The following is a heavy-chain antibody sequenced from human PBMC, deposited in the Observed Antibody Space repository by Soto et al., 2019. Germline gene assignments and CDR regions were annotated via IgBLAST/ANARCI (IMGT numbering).Heavy chain of an antibody. CDR2: ISGSGGST. CDR1: GFTFSSYA. CDR3: AKDINDAYDYIWGSYRYPNFDY. V-gene: IGHV3-23*01. J-gene: IGHJ4*02. D-gene: IGHD3-16*02. Sequence: AGGSLRLSCAASGFTFSSYAMSWVRQAPGKGLEWVSAISGSGGSTYYADSVKGRFTISRDNSKNTLYLQMNSLRAEDTAVYYCAKDINDAYDYIWGSYRYPNFDYWGQGTLVTVSS.